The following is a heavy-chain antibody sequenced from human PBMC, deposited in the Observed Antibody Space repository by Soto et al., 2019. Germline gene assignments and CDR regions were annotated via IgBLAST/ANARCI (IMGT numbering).Heavy chain of an antibody. CDR2: IGSRNNYI. V-gene: IGHV3-21*01. J-gene: IGHJ4*02. CDR1: GFTFTDYS. Sequence: PGGSLRLSCVASGFTFTDYSMNWVRQAPGKGLEWVASIGSRNNYIHYADSVKGRFTISRDNAKNSLYLQMNSLSAEDTAAYFCARVMRGYNSDYWGQGALVTVSS. D-gene: IGHD5-12*01. CDR3: ARVMRGYNSDY.